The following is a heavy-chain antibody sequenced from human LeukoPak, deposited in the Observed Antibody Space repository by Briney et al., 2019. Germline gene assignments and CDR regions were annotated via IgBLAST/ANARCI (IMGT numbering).Heavy chain of an antibody. J-gene: IGHJ4*02. CDR1: GFTLSSYG. V-gene: IGHV3-30*18. CDR3: AKGPGIAAAGHFDY. CDR2: ISYDGSNR. Sequence: GGSLRLSCAASGFTLSSYGMHWVRQAPGKGLEWVAVISYDGSNRYYADSVKGRFTISRDNSKNTLYLQMSSLRAEDTAVYYCAKGPGIAAAGHFDYWGQGTLVTVSS. D-gene: IGHD6-13*01.